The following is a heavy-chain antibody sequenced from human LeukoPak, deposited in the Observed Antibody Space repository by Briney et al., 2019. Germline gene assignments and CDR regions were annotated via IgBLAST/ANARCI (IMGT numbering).Heavy chain of an antibody. Sequence: SENLSLTCTVSGASISNNQWSWIRQPPGKGLEWIGCIYYSGSTNYNPSLKSRVTISVDTSKNQFSLNLSSVSAADTAVYYCARDPDYWGQGTLVAVSS. CDR1: GASISNNQ. CDR3: ARDPDY. J-gene: IGHJ4*02. CDR2: IYYSGST. V-gene: IGHV4-59*01.